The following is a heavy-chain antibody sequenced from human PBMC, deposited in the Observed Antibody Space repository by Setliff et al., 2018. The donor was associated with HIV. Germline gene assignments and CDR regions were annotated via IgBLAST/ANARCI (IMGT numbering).Heavy chain of an antibody. Sequence: GESLKISCKGSGYSFTSYWIGWVRQMPGKGLEWMGIIYPGDSDTRYSPSFQGQVTISADKFISTAYLQWSSLKASDTAMYYCARRMWQQDSKFMYYFDYWGQGTLVTVSS. CDR3: ARRMWQQDSKFMYYFDY. V-gene: IGHV5-51*01. D-gene: IGHD6-13*01. CDR1: GYSFTSYW. CDR2: IYPGDSDT. J-gene: IGHJ4*02.